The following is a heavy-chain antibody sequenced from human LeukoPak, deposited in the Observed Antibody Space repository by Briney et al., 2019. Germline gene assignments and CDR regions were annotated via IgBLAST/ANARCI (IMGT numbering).Heavy chain of an antibody. Sequence: ASVKVSCKASGYTFTSYGISWVRQAPGQGLEWMGWISAYNGNTNYAQKLQGRVTMTTDTSTSTAYMELRSLRSDDTAVYYCARDLEPHTIHSSSWHVPHDYWGQGTLVTVSS. V-gene: IGHV1-18*01. CDR3: ARDLEPHTIHSSSWHVPHDY. J-gene: IGHJ4*02. CDR2: ISAYNGNT. CDR1: GYTFTSYG. D-gene: IGHD6-13*01.